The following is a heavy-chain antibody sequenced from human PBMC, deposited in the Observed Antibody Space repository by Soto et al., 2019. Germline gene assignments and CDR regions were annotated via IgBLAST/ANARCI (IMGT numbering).Heavy chain of an antibody. J-gene: IGHJ4*02. CDR3: ARDWNQSPDY. CDR2: IKNKRDGYTT. Sequence: EVQLVESGGGLVQPGGSLRLSCAASGFTLSGYYMDWVRQAPGKGLEWIGLIKNKRDGYTTEYAASAKGRFTISRDNSQNSLFLEMNSLKTEDTAVYYCARDWNQSPDYWGQGILVTVAS. V-gene: IGHV3-72*01. CDR1: GFTLSGYY. D-gene: IGHD1-1*01.